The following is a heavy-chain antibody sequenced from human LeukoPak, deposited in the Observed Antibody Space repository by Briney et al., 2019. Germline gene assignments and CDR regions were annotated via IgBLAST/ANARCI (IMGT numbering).Heavy chain of an antibody. CDR2: INHSGST. J-gene: IGHJ4*02. Sequence: SETLSLTCAVYGGSFSGYYWSWIRQPPGKGLEWIGEINHSGSTNYNPSLKSRVTIPVDTSKNQFSLKLSSVTAADTAVYYCARADGSIAARPFDYWGQGTLVTVSS. CDR3: ARADGSIAARPFDY. D-gene: IGHD6-6*01. CDR1: GGSFSGYY. V-gene: IGHV4-34*01.